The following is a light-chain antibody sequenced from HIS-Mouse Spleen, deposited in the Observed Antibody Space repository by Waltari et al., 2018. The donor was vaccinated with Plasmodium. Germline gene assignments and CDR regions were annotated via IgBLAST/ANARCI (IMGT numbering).Light chain of an antibody. CDR1: NIGSKN. Sequence: SYELTQPLSVSVALGQTARITCGGNNIGSKNVNWYHQKPGKAPVLVIYRDSNRPSGIPERFSGSNSGNTATLTISRAQAGDEADYYCMIWPSNASGVFGGGTKLTVL. CDR3: MIWPSNASGV. CDR2: RDS. J-gene: IGLJ3*02. V-gene: IGLV3-9*01.